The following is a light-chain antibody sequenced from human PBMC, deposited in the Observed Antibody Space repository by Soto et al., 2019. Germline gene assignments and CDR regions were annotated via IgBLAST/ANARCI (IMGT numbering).Light chain of an antibody. CDR1: QRLSASD. CDR2: GVS. J-gene: IGKJ5*01. CDR3: QQYGSSPLIT. V-gene: IGKV3-20*01. Sequence: EIVMTQSPATLSVSPGERATLYCRASQRLSASDIAWYQQKPGQAPKFLIYGVSSRATGIPDRFSGSGSGTDFTLTISRLEPEDFAVYHCQQYGSSPLITFGQGTRLE.